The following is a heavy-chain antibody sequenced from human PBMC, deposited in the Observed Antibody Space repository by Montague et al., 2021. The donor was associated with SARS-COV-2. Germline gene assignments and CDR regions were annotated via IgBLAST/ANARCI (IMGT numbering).Heavy chain of an antibody. CDR3: ARVGIVVVPAAIVTLSYYYYMDV. CDR1: GGPISSGGYY. V-gene: IGHV4-31*03. D-gene: IGHD2-2*02. Sequence: TLSLTCTVSGGPISSGGYYWSWIRQHPGKGLEWIGYIYYSGSTYYNPSLKSRVIISVDTSKNQFSLKLSSVTAADTAVYYCARVGIVVVPAAIVTLSYYYYMDVWGKGTTVTVSS. CDR2: IYYSGST. J-gene: IGHJ6*03.